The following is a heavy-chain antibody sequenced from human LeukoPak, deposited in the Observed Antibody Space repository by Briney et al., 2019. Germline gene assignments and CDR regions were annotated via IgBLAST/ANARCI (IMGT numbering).Heavy chain of an antibody. V-gene: IGHV3-23*01. CDR3: AKSMQWLVREGAAFGY. Sequence: GGSLRLSCAASGFTFSSYAMSWVRQAPGKGLEWVSAISGSGGSTYYADSVKGRFTISRDNSKNTLYLQMNSLRAEDTAVYYCAKSMQWLVREGAAFGYWGQGTLVTVSS. CDR1: GFTFSSYA. CDR2: ISGSGGST. J-gene: IGHJ4*02. D-gene: IGHD6-19*01.